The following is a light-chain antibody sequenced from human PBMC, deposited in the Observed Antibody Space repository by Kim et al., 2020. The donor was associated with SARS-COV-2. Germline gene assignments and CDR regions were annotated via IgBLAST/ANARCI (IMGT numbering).Light chain of an antibody. CDR3: QQYGSS. J-gene: IGKJ1*01. CDR2: GAS. Sequence: LSLAQGERATRSCRASQSVSSSYLAWYQQKPGQAPRLLIYGASSRATGSPDRFSGSGSGTDFTLTISRLEPEDFAVYYCQQYGSSFGQGTKVDIK. V-gene: IGKV3-20*01. CDR1: QSVSSSY.